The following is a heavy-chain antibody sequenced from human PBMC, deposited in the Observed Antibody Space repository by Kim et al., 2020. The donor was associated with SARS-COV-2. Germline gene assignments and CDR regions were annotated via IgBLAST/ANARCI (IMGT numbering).Heavy chain of an antibody. CDR3: AKKLSGGMDV. Sequence: GGSLRLSCAASGFTFSSYAMTWVRQAPGKGLEWVSSISGNGGSTYYADSVKGRFTISRDNSKNTLYLQMNSLRAEDTAVYYCAKKLSGGMDVWGQGTTVTVSS. CDR2: ISGNGGST. J-gene: IGHJ6*01. CDR1: GFTFSSYA. V-gene: IGHV3-23*01. D-gene: IGHD5-18*01.